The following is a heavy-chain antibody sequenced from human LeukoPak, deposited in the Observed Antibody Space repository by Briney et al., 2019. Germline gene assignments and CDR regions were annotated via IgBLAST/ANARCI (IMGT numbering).Heavy chain of an antibody. CDR1: DGSTTGYY. J-gene: IGHJ4*02. D-gene: IGHD1-26*01. Sequence: SETLSLTCSVSDGSTTGYYWSWIRQPPGKELEWIAYVYYTGRTLYNPSLESRVTISVDTSKNQFSLKLSSVTAADTAVYYCARGSGSYQYWGQGTLVTVSS. CDR3: ARGSGSYQY. CDR2: VYYTGRT. V-gene: IGHV4-59*08.